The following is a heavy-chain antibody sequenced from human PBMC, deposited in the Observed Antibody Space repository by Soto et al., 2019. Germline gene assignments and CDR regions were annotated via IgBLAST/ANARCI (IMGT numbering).Heavy chain of an antibody. V-gene: IGHV1-2*04. D-gene: IGHD1-26*01. CDR1: GYTFTGYY. CDR2: INPNSGGT. CDR3: ARDSLGVGARSGSFDI. J-gene: IGHJ3*02. Sequence: ASVKVSCKASGYTFTGYYMHWVRQAPGQGLEWMGWINPNSGGTNYAQKFQGWVTMTRDTSISTAYMELSRLRSDDTAVYYCARDSLGVGARSGSFDIWGQGTMVTVSS.